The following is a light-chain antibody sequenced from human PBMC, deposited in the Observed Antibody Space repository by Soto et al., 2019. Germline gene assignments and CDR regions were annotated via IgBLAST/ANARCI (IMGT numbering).Light chain of an antibody. J-gene: IGLJ3*02. Sequence: QSVLTQPPSASGSPGQSVTISCTGTSSDVGGYKYVSWYQQHPGKAPKLMLYEVNERPSGVPDRFSGSKSGNTASLTVSGLQVEDEADYYCSSYAGSNNWVFGGGTKLTVL. CDR1: SSDVGGYKY. CDR3: SSYAGSNNWV. CDR2: EVN. V-gene: IGLV2-8*01.